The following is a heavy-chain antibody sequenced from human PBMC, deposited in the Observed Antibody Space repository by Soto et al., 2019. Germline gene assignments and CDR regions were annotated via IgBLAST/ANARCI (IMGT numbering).Heavy chain of an antibody. V-gene: IGHV1-2*04. CDR2: INPNSGGT. D-gene: IGHD2-15*01. CDR3: ARARVVVVGAGNYYNYGMDV. J-gene: IGHJ6*02. CDR1: GYALTELS. Sequence: VKVSWKVSGYALTELSMHWLRHAPGKGLEWMGWINPNSGGTNYAQKFQGWVTMTRDTSISTAYMELSRLRSDDTAVYYCARARVVVVGAGNYYNYGMDVWGQGTTVTVSS.